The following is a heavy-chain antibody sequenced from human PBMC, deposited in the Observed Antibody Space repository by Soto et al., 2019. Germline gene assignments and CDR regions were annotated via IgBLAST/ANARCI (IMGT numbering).Heavy chain of an antibody. CDR2: INDSGNI. V-gene: IGHV4-34*01. Sequence: QVQLQQWGAGLLKPSETLSLTCAVYGGSFSGYQWSWIRQTPGKGLEWIGEINDSGNINYNPSLKRRVSIFVDTAKKQISLKLSSVTAADTAVYYCARGLILWFGELSRRGGYYYDMDVWGKGTTVTVSS. D-gene: IGHD3-10*01. CDR3: ARGLILWFGELSRRGGYYYDMDV. CDR1: GGSFSGYQ. J-gene: IGHJ6*03.